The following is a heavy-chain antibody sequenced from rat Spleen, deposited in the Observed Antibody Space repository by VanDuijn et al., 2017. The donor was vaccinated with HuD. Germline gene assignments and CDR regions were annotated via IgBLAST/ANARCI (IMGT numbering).Heavy chain of an antibody. CDR3: ARHPYYSNYFDY. Sequence: EVQLVESGGGLVQPGRSLKLSCAASGFTFSNYDMAWVRQAPTEGLEWVASISPSGGSTYYRDSVKGRFTVSRDNTKSTLYLQMDSLRSEDTATYYCARHPYYSNYFDYGGQGVMVTVSS. D-gene: IGHD1-1*01. CDR1: GFTFSNYD. J-gene: IGHJ2*01. V-gene: IGHV5-25*01. CDR2: ISPSGGST.